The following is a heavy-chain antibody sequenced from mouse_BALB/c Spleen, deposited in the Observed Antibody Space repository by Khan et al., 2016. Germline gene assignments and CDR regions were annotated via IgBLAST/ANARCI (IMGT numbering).Heavy chain of an antibody. CDR1: GYTFTSYW. V-gene: IGHV1-87*01. Sequence: QVQLQQSGAELARPGASVKLSCKASGYTFTSYWMQWVKQRPGQGLQWIGTIYPGDGDTRYTQKFKGKATLTADKSSSTAYMQLSSLASEDSAVDYCARGGYGNYVFAYWGQGTLVTVSA. D-gene: IGHD2-1*01. CDR2: IYPGDGDT. CDR3: ARGGYGNYVFAY. J-gene: IGHJ3*01.